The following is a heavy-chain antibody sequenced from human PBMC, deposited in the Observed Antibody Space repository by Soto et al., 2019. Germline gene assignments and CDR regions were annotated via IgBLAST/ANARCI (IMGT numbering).Heavy chain of an antibody. CDR1: GGSSSSGDYY. CDR3: ASWWAIKGYFTY. CDR2: IYYSGTT. J-gene: IGHJ4*02. Sequence: NPSETLSLTCTVSGGSSSSGDYYWSCIRQHPGKGLEWIGYIYYSGTTNYNPSLKSRVTISVDTSKNQFSLKLSSVTAGDTAVYYCASWWAIKGYFTYWGQGSLVTVSS. V-gene: IGHV4-61*08. D-gene: IGHD2-15*01.